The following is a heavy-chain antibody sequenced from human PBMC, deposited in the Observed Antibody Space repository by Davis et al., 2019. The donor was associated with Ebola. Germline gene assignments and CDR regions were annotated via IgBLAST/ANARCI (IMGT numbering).Heavy chain of an antibody. CDR2: IYYSGST. Sequence: PSETLSLTCTVSGGSISSYYWRWIRQPPGKGLEWIGYIYYSGSTNYNPSLKSRVTISVDTSKNQFSLKLSSVTAADTAVYYCARHGGYSYGWMGDWFDPWGQGTLVTVSS. CDR1: GGSISSYY. J-gene: IGHJ5*02. D-gene: IGHD5-18*01. CDR3: ARHGGYSYGWMGDWFDP. V-gene: IGHV4-59*08.